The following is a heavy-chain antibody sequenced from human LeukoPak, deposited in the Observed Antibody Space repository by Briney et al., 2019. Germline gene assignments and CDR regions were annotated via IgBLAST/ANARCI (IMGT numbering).Heavy chain of an antibody. V-gene: IGHV3-64*01. CDR3: ARELGSSGVFGFFDY. CDR2: ISTNGVDT. CDR1: GFTFSNYV. Sequence: GGSLRLSCAASGFTFSNYVMHWVRQAPGKGLECVSAISTNGVDTYYANSVKGRFTISRDNPKNILYLQMGSLRTEDQAVYYCARELGSSGVFGFFDYWGQGALVTVSS. J-gene: IGHJ4*02. D-gene: IGHD2-15*01.